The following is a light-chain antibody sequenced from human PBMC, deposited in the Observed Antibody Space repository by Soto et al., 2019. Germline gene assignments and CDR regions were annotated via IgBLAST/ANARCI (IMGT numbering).Light chain of an antibody. CDR2: EGS. CDR3: CSYAGSSTPG. J-gene: IGLJ2*01. CDR1: SSDVGSYNL. Sequence: QSVLTQPASVSGSPGQSITISCTGTSSDVGSYNLVSWYQQHPGKAPKLMIYEGSKRPSGVSNRFSGSKSGNTASLTISGLQAEDEADYYCCSYAGSSTPGFGGGTQLTVL. V-gene: IGLV2-23*01.